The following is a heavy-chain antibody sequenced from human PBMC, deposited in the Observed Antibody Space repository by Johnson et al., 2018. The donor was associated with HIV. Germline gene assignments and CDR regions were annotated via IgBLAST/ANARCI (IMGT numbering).Heavy chain of an antibody. CDR1: GFTFSSYA. D-gene: IGHD3-16*01. Sequence: QMLLVESGGGVVQPGRSLRLSCAASGFTFSSYAMHWVRQAPGMGLEWVAVISYDGSNKYYVDFVKGRFTISRDNAKNALYLQMNSLRAEDTALYYCAREDPREFHGYGGDGFDIWGQGTMVTVAS. J-gene: IGHJ3*02. CDR3: AREDPREFHGYGGDGFDI. V-gene: IGHV3-30*03. CDR2: ISYDGSNK.